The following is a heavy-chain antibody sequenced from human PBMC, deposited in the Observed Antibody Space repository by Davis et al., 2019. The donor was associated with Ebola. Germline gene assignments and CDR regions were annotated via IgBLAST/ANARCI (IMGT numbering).Heavy chain of an antibody. CDR3: ARSGTAVAGNGAFDY. J-gene: IGHJ4*02. V-gene: IGHV6-1*01. D-gene: IGHD6-19*01. Sequence: SQTLSLTCAISGDSVSSNSAAWNWIRQSPSRGLEWLGRTYYRSKWYNDYAVPVKSRITINPDTSNNQFSLQLNSVTPEDTAVYYCARSGTAVAGNGAFDYWGQGTLVTVSS. CDR2: TYYRSKWYN. CDR1: GDSVSSNSAA.